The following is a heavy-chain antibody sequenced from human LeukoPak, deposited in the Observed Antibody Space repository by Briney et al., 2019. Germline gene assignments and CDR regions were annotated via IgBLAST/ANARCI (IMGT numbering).Heavy chain of an antibody. J-gene: IGHJ4*02. D-gene: IGHD3-22*01. Sequence: EGSLRLSCAAPGFTFSSYAMNWVRQAPGKGLEWVSVISGSGGSTFYVDSVKGRFTISRDNSKNTLYLQMNSLRAEDTAIYYCAKGVGAYYYDSSGYPDYWGQGTLVTVSS. V-gene: IGHV3-23*01. CDR2: ISGSGGST. CDR3: AKGVGAYYYDSSGYPDY. CDR1: GFTFSSYA.